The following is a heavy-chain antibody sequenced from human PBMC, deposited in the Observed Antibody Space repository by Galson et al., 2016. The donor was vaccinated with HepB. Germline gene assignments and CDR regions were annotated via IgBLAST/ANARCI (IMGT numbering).Heavy chain of an antibody. V-gene: IGHV4-30-2*01. CDR1: GGSISSGGYS. J-gene: IGHJ5*01. Sequence: TLSLTCAVSGGSISSGGYSWNWIRQPPGKGLEWIGYIYHSGSTYYNPSLKSRVTILADRSKNQFSLKLSSVTAADTAVYYCAREWNNWFDPWGKGTTVTGSS. CDR2: IYHSGST. CDR3: AREWNNWFDP.